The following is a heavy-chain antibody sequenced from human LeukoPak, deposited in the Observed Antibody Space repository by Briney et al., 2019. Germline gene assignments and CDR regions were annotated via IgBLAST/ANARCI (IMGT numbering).Heavy chain of an antibody. CDR2: ISAYNGNT. V-gene: IGHV1-18*01. Sequence: ASVKVSCKASGYTFTNYGITWVRQAPGQGLEWVGWISAYNGNTNYAQKVQGRVTMTTDTSTTTAYMELRSLRSDDTAVYCCARGDSYDFWSAYSYYFDYWGQGTLVTVSS. D-gene: IGHD3-3*01. CDR1: GYTFTNYG. CDR3: ARGDSYDFWSAYSYYFDY. J-gene: IGHJ4*02.